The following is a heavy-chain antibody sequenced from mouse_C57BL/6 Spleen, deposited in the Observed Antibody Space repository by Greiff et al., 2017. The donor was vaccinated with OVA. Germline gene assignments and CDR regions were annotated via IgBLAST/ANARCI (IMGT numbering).Heavy chain of an antibody. D-gene: IGHD2-4*01. Sequence: EVQLVESGEGLVKPGGSLKLSCAASGFTFSSYAMSWVRQTPEKRLEWVAYISSGGDYIYYADTVKGRFTISRDNARNTLYLQMSSLKSEDTAMYYCTRDDDYDVSYAMDYWGQGTSVTVSS. J-gene: IGHJ4*01. CDR1: GFTFSSYA. V-gene: IGHV5-9-1*02. CDR3: TRDDDYDVSYAMDY. CDR2: ISSGGDYI.